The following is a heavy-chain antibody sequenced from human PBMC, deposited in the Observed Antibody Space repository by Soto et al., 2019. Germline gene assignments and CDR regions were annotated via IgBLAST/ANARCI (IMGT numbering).Heavy chain of an antibody. D-gene: IGHD3-22*01. CDR2: ISYDGSNK. Sequence: GGSLRLSCAASGFTFGSYCMHWVRQAPGKGLEWVAVISYDGSNKYYADSVKGRFTISRDNSKNTPYLQMNSLRAEDTAVYYCAKDASYYYDSSGYWHAYWGQGTLVTVSS. CDR3: AKDASYYYDSSGYWHAY. V-gene: IGHV3-30*18. J-gene: IGHJ4*02. CDR1: GFTFGSYC.